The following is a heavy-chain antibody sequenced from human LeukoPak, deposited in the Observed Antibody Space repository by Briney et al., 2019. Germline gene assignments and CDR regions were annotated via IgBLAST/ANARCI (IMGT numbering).Heavy chain of an antibody. CDR3: ARDRLHYGEYEKTFDY. CDR2: IREDGSEK. J-gene: IGHJ4*02. CDR1: GFTFSSYA. D-gene: IGHD4-17*01. V-gene: IGHV3-7*01. Sequence: PGGSLRLSCAASGFTFSSYAMSWVRQAPGKGLEWVANIREDGSEKKYVDSVKDRFTISRDNGKNSLYLQMNSLRAEDTAVYYCARDRLHYGEYEKTFDYWGQGTLVTVSS.